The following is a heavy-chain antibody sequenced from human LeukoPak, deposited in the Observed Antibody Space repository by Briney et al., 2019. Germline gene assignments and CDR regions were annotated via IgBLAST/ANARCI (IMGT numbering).Heavy chain of an antibody. CDR3: AGELLTYYYDSGNYHNVHS. V-gene: IGHV4-34*01. Sequence: SETLSLTCAVYGGSFSGYYWSWIRQPPGKGLEWIGEINHSGSTNYNPSLKSRVTISVDTSKNQFSLKLSSVTAADTAVYYCAGELLTYYYDSGNYHNVHSWGQGTLVTVSS. D-gene: IGHD3-10*01. J-gene: IGHJ4*02. CDR2: INHSGST. CDR1: GGSFSGYY.